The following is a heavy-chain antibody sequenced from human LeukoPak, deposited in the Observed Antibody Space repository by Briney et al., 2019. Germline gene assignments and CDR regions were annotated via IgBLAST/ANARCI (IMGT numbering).Heavy chain of an antibody. CDR2: ISGSGGST. Sequence: GGSLRLSCAASGFTFSSYAMSWVRQAPGKGLEWVSAISGSGGSTYYADSVKGRFTISRDNSKNTLYLQMNSLRAEDTAVYYCAKPQLGISRVVGGAFDYWGQGTLVTVSS. J-gene: IGHJ4*02. CDR1: GFTFSSYA. D-gene: IGHD7-27*01. CDR3: AKPQLGISRVVGGAFDY. V-gene: IGHV3-23*01.